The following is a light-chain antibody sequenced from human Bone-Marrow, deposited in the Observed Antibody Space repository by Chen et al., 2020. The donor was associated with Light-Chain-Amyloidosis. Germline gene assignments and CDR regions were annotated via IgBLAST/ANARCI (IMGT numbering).Light chain of an antibody. CDR1: QTVTSKL. Sequence: EIVLTQSPGPLSLSPGETATLSCRASQTVTSKLLAWYQQKPGQPPRFLIYGASSRATGIPDRFSGSGSGTDFARTITRLEPEDFAVYYCQKYGSSPPTFGGGTKVEIK. CDR2: GAS. V-gene: IGKV3-20*01. J-gene: IGKJ4*01. CDR3: QKYGSSPPT.